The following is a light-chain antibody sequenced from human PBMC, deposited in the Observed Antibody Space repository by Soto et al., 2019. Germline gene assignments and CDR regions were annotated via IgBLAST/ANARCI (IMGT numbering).Light chain of an antibody. CDR2: GAS. J-gene: IGKJ1*01. V-gene: IGKV3-20*01. CDR3: HQYGIVPWT. CDR1: QSVIY. Sequence: EIVLTQSPGTLSLSPGERATLSCRASQSVIYLAWYQQKAGQAPRLLFYGASIRATGIPGRFSGSGSGTDFTLTISRMEPEDSAVYYCHQYGIVPWTFGQGTKVEIK.